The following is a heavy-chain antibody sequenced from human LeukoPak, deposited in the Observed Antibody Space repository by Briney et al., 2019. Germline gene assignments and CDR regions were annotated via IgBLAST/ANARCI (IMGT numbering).Heavy chain of an antibody. CDR3: ARARNYYFDL. CDR2: MNADGRTI. CDR1: GFTFSSSW. Sequence: GGSLRLSCAASGFTFSSSWMHWVRQGPGKGLVWVARMNADGRTINYADSVKGRFTISRDNAKNTLYLQMNSLRTEDAAVYYCARARNYYFDLWGRGTQVTVSS. J-gene: IGHJ2*01. V-gene: IGHV3-74*01. D-gene: IGHD1-7*01.